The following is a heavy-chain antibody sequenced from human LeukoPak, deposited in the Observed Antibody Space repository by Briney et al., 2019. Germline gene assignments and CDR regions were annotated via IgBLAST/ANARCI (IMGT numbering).Heavy chain of an antibody. CDR1: GGSFSGYY. CDR2: INHSGST. CDR3: ARGGGSGSYSYFDY. J-gene: IGHJ4*02. D-gene: IGHD1-26*01. V-gene: IGHV4-34*01. Sequence: SETLSLTCAVYGGSFSGYYWSWIRQPPGKGLEWIGEINHSGSTNYNPSLKSRVTISVATSKTQFSMKLSSVTAADTAVYYCARGGGSGSYSYFDYWGQGTLVTVSS.